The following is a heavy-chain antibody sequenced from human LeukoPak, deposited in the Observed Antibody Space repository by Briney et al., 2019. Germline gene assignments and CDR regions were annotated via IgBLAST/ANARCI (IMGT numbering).Heavy chain of an antibody. CDR1: GGTFSSYA. V-gene: IGHV1-69*05. J-gene: IGHJ4*02. Sequence: SVKVSCKASGGTFSSYAISWVRQAPGQGLERMGGIIPIFGTANYAQKFQGRVTITTDESTSTAYMELSSLRFEDTAVYYCAREASSGRSLKGNFDYWGQGTLVTVSS. CDR3: AREASSGRSLKGNFDY. CDR2: IIPIFGTA. D-gene: IGHD6-19*01.